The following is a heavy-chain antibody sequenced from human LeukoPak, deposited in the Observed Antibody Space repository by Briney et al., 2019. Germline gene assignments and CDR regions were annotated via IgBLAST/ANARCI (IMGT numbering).Heavy chain of an antibody. D-gene: IGHD1-26*01. Sequence: GGSLRLSCAGSGFTFSNYARNWVRQAPGKGLEWVSTISGGGGSTYYADSVKGRFTISRDNSKNTLYLQVNSLRAEDTAVYYCAKGGKWDVTPFDYWGQGTLVTVSS. V-gene: IGHV3-23*01. CDR1: GFTFSNYA. CDR3: AKGGKWDVTPFDY. CDR2: ISGGGGST. J-gene: IGHJ4*02.